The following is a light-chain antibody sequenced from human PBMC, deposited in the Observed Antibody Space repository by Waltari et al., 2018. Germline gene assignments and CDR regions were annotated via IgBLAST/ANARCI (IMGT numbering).Light chain of an antibody. J-gene: IGKJ4*01. CDR2: HAS. CDR1: ESVGTN. Sequence: ETVMTQSPATLSVSPGESATLSCRATESVGTNLAWYLQKPGQPPRLLIYHASARATGVPNRFSGSGSGTEFTLTISSLQSEDFALYFCQQYNNWPPLTFGGGTEVEMK. CDR3: QQYNNWPPLT. V-gene: IGKV3-15*01.